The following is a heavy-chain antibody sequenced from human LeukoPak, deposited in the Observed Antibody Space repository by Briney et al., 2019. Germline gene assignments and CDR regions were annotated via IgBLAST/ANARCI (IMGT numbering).Heavy chain of an antibody. J-gene: IGHJ3*02. D-gene: IGHD2-15*01. Sequence: GASVKVSCKAFGYTFTSNYMHWVRQAPGQGPEWMGVISPSGGSTTYAQKFQGRVTLTRDMSTSTDYLELSSLRSEDTAVYYCARVTLSEIVVFDIWGQGTMVTVSS. CDR3: ARVTLSEIVVFDI. V-gene: IGHV1-46*01. CDR1: GYTFTSNY. CDR2: ISPSGGST.